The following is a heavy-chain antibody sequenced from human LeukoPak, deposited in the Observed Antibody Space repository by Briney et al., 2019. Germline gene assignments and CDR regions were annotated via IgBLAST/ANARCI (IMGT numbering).Heavy chain of an antibody. CDR1: GGSISSYY. V-gene: IGHV4-4*07. Sequence: SETLSLTCTVSGGSISSYYWNWIRQPAGKGLEWIGRIYTSGNTNYNPSLKSRVNMSVDTSKNQFSLRLSSVTAADTAMYFCARLRNVVLFDYWGQGTLVTVSS. CDR3: ARLRNVVLFDY. D-gene: IGHD2-15*01. CDR2: IYTSGNT. J-gene: IGHJ4*02.